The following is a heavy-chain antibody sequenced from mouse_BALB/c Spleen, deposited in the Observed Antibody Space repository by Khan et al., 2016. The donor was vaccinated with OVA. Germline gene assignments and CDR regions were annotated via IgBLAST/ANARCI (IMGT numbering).Heavy chain of an antibody. Sequence: EVQLQESGPGLVKPSQSLSLTCTVTGYSITSDFAWNWIRQFPGNKLEWMGFISYSGSTTYNPSLKRRISITRDTSKNQFFLQFNSVTTEDTATYCCARGDFDYAWFAYWGQGTLVTVSA. J-gene: IGHJ3*01. CDR2: ISYSGST. CDR3: ARGDFDYAWFAY. V-gene: IGHV3-2*02. D-gene: IGHD2-4*01. CDR1: GYSITSDFA.